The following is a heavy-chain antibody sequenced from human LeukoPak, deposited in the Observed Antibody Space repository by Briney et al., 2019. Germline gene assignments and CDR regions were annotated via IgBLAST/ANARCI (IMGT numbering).Heavy chain of an antibody. V-gene: IGHV3-30*04. D-gene: IGHD3-9*01. CDR3: ARAQAPQYDILTVYSFQGWFDR. J-gene: IGHJ5*02. CDR2: ISYDGSSI. Sequence: GGSLRLSCAASGFTFSSYAVRWVRQAPGKGLEWVAVISYDGSSIYYAGSVRGRFTISRDNPKNTVYLQMNSLRAEDTAFYYYARAQAPQYDILTVYSFQGWFDRWGQGTLATVSS. CDR1: GFTFSSYA.